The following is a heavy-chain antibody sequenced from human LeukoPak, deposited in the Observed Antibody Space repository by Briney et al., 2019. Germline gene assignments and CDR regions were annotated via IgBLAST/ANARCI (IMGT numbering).Heavy chain of an antibody. J-gene: IGHJ5*02. Sequence: SAKVSCKASGGTFSSYAISWVRQAPGQGLEWMGGIIPIFGTANYAQKFQGRVTITADESTSTAYMELSSLRSEDTAVYYCARGARESRWNWFDPWGQGTLVTVSS. CDR3: ARGARESRWNWFDP. V-gene: IGHV1-69*01. CDR1: GGTFSSYA. D-gene: IGHD3-10*01. CDR2: IIPIFGTA.